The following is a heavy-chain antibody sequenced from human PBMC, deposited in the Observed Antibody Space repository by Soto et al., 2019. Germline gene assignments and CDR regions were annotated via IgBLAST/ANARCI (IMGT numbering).Heavy chain of an antibody. Sequence: SETLSLTCTVSGGSIGGSNYFWGWIRQSPGTGLEWLGTIYSSGSTYYNQSLKSRITMSLATSKNQFSLNLGSVTAADTAVYSCTRRHYDVRGVNTMDVWGPGTTVTDS. CDR2: IYSSGST. J-gene: IGHJ6*02. CDR3: TRRHYDVRGVNTMDV. D-gene: IGHD3-10*01. V-gene: IGHV4-39*01. CDR1: GGSIGGSNYF.